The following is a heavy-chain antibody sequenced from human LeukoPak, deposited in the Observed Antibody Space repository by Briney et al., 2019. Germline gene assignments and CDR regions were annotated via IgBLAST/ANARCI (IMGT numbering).Heavy chain of an antibody. CDR2: IIPIFGTA. CDR3: AREQGNQLQGPGGCFDY. D-gene: IGHD1-14*01. J-gene: IGHJ4*02. Sequence: SVKVSRKASGGTFSSYAISWVRRAPGQGLEWMGGIIPIFGTANYAQKFQGRVTITADESTSTAYMELSSLRSEDTAVYYCAREQGNQLQGPGGCFDYWGQGTLVTVSS. CDR1: GGTFSSYA. V-gene: IGHV1-69*13.